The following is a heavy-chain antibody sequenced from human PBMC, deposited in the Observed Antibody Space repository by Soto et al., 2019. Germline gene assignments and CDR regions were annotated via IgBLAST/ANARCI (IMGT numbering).Heavy chain of an antibody. J-gene: IGHJ6*02. CDR3: ARDHGLDYDVLTGYVVANGMDV. CDR2: IKQDGSET. V-gene: IGHV3-7*01. D-gene: IGHD3-9*01. Sequence: GGSLRLSCAASGFTFSSYWMSWVRQAPGKGLEWVANIKQDGSETYYVDSVKGRFTISRDNAKNSLYLQMNSLRAEDTAVYYCARDHGLDYDVLTGYVVANGMDVWGQGTTVTVSS. CDR1: GFTFSSYW.